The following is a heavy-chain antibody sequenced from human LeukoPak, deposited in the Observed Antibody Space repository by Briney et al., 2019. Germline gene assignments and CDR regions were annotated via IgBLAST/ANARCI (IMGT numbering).Heavy chain of an antibody. CDR1: GGSCSGYY. CDR3: ARMAYYCSGGSCYPFDP. CDR2: INHSGSN. D-gene: IGHD2-15*01. Sequence: SETLSLTCAVYGGSCSGYYWSWLRAPPGKGLEGIGEINHSGSNYYNPSLKSRVTISVDTSKNQFSLKLRSVTAADTAVYYCARMAYYCSGGSCYPFDPWGQGTMVTVSS. J-gene: IGHJ5*02. V-gene: IGHV4-34*01.